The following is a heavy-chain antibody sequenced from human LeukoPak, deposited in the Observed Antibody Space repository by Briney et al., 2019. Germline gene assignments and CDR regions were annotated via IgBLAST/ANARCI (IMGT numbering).Heavy chain of an antibody. D-gene: IGHD2-2*01. Sequence: TLSLTCTVSGGSISSGDYYCSWIRQPPGKGLEWIGYIYYSGSTYYSPSLKSRVTISVDTSKNQFSLKLSSVTAADTAVYYCARGIVVVPAAPVDYYYYMDVWGKGTTVTVSS. CDR3: ARGIVVVPAAPVDYYYYMDV. CDR2: IYYSGST. J-gene: IGHJ6*03. CDR1: GGSISSGDYY. V-gene: IGHV4-30-4*08.